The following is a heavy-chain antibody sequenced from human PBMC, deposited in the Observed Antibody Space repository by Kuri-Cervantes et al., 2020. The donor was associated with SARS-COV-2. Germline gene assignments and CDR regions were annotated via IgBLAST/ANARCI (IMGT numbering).Heavy chain of an antibody. J-gene: IGHJ5*02. D-gene: IGHD3-3*01. CDR3: ARVGYDFWSGPNWFDP. CDR1: GYTFTSYD. V-gene: IGHV1-8*03. Sequence: ASVKVSCKASGYTFTSYDINWVRQATGQGLEWMGWMNPSSGNTGYAQKFQGRVTITRNTSISTAYMELSSLRSEDTAVYYCARVGYDFWSGPNWFDPWGQGTLVTVSS. CDR2: MNPSSGNT.